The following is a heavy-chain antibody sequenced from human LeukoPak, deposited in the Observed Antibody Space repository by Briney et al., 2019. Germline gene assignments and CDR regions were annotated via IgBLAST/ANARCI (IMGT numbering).Heavy chain of an antibody. V-gene: IGHV3-30*02. Sequence: GGSLRLSCAASGFTFSSYGMHWVRQAPGKGLEWVAFIRYDGSNKYYADSVKGRFTISRDNAKNSLYLQMNSLRAEDTAVYYCVRRGDYWGQGTLVTVPS. D-gene: IGHD3-10*01. CDR3: VRRGDY. CDR2: IRYDGSNK. J-gene: IGHJ4*02. CDR1: GFTFSSYG.